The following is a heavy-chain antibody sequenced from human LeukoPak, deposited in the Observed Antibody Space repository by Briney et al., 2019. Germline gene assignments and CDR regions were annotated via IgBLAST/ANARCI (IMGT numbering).Heavy chain of an antibody. CDR1: GFTFSSYP. V-gene: IGHV3-48*03. D-gene: IGHD3-10*01. CDR3: AIPPLSGTGSSRPLAEMDV. J-gene: IGHJ6*02. Sequence: GGSLRLSCEASGFTFSSYPIHWVRQAPGKGLEWVSYISHTGSTMSYADSVKGRFTISRDNARNSLYLQMNSLRAEDTAVYYCAIPPLSGTGSSRPLAEMDVWGQGTTVTVSS. CDR2: ISHTGSTM.